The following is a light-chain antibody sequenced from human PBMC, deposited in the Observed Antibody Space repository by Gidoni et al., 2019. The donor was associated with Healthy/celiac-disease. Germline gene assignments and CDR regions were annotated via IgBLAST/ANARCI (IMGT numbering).Light chain of an antibody. CDR1: SSHIGAGYD. V-gene: IGLV1-40*01. Sequence: QSVLTQPPSVSGAPGQTVTIACTGSSSHIGAGYDVHWYQQLPGTAPKLLIYGNSNRPSGVPDRFSGSKSGTSASLAITGLQAEDEADYYCQSYDSSLSVWVFGGGTKLTVL. J-gene: IGLJ3*02. CDR2: GNS. CDR3: QSYDSSLSVWV.